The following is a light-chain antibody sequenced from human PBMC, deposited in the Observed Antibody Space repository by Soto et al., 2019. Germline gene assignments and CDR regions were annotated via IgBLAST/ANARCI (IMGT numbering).Light chain of an antibody. CDR1: SSDIGYYNY. V-gene: IGLV2-14*01. CDR2: QVT. CDR3: SSNKIGSTYV. J-gene: IGLJ1*01. Sequence: QSVLSHPASVSCSPGQLITISCTGTSSDIGYYNYVSWFQQHPGKAPKLIISQVTNRPSGISTRFSGSKSGDTASLTISGLQAEDEALHYCSSNKIGSTYVFGTGTKVTAL.